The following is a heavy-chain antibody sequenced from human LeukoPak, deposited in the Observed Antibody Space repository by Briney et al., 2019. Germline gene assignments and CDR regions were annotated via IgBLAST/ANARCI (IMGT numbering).Heavy chain of an antibody. CDR2: VNGSGVIT. CDR1: GFNFKNYA. CDR3: AKDSSQGGDYFDY. Sequence: GGSLRLSCAATGFNFKNYAMTCARPAPGKGLAWVSAVNGSGVITYYSDSVKGRFTISRDNSKNTLYLQMNSLRAADTAIYYCAKDSSQGGDYFDYWGQGTLVTVSS. V-gene: IGHV3-23*01. J-gene: IGHJ4*02. D-gene: IGHD3-16*01.